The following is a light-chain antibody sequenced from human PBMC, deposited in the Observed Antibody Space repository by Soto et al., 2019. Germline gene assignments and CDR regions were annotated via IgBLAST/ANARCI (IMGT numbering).Light chain of an antibody. Sequence: HPVLTQSPSASASLGASVKLTCTLSSGHSNYAIAWHQQQSEKGPRYLMKLNSDGSHSKGDGIPDRFSGSSSGAERYLTISSLQSEDEADYYCQTWGSGIVVFGGGTQLTVL. CDR1: SGHSNYA. V-gene: IGLV4-69*01. CDR3: QTWGSGIVV. CDR2: LNSDGSH. J-gene: IGLJ2*01.